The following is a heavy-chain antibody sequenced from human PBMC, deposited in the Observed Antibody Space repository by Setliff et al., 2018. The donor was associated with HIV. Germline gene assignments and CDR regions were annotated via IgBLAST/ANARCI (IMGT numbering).Heavy chain of an antibody. Sequence: SETLSLTCTVSGGSISSYYWSWLRQPPGKGLEWIGYIYYSGSTTYNPSLKSRVAISVDTSKNQFSLRPISVTAADTAVYYCARDYAGRFDYWGQGTLVTVSS. D-gene: IGHD4-17*01. CDR3: ARDYAGRFDY. J-gene: IGHJ4*02. CDR2: IYYSGST. CDR1: GGSISSYY. V-gene: IGHV4-59*01.